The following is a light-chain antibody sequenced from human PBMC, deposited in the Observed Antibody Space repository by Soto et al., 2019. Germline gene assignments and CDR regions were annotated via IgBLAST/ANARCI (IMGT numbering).Light chain of an antibody. V-gene: IGKV2-30*01. Sequence: DVGMTQSPISLPVTLGQPASISCRSSQSLVSGGGSTYLSWFQQTPGQSPRRLIYKFSDRDSGVPDRVSGRLSDPYFTLKISRVEAEHVGVYFCMQATHWPYTFGQGTKLEIE. CDR1: QSLVSGGGSTY. CDR2: KFS. CDR3: MQATHWPYT. J-gene: IGKJ2*01.